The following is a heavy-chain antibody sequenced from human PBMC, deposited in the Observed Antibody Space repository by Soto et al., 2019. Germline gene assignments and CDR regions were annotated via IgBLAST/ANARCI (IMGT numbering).Heavy chain of an antibody. D-gene: IGHD4-17*01. CDR1: GGSFSGYY. CDR3: ARGGRVKTVKSWFDP. CDR2: INHSGST. V-gene: IGHV4-34*01. J-gene: IGHJ5*02. Sequence: SETLSLTCAVYGGSFSGYYWSWIRQPPGKGLEWIGEINHSGSTNYNPSLKSRVTISVDTSKNQFSLKLSSVTAADTAVYYCARGGRVKTVKSWFDPWGQGTLVTVSA.